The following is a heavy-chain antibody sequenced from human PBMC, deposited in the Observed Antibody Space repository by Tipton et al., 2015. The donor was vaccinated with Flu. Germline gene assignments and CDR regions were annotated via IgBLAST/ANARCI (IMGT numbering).Heavy chain of an antibody. CDR2: IRSKAYGGTT. CDR3: SRLAFSASYEQPFDR. D-gene: IGHD1-26*01. CDR1: GFTFGDSA. J-gene: IGHJ4*02. V-gene: IGHV3-49*04. Sequence: SLRLSCTVSGFTFGDSAMSWVRQAPGKGLEWVGFIRSKAYGGTTEYAASVKGRFTISRDDSKGIAYLQMNSLKPGDTGVYYCSRLAFSASYEQPFDRWGQGTLVTVSS.